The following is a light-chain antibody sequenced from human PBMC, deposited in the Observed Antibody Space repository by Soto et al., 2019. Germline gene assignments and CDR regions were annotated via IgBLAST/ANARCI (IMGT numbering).Light chain of an antibody. CDR3: QQRHMWPIT. V-gene: IGKV3-11*01. CDR1: PSFRGL. J-gene: IGKJ5*01. CDR2: DAY. Sequence: EVVWTPSPINLSLSPGESPTLSCRASPSFRGLLAWYQQKPGQAPRLLIYDAYNRATGIPPRFSGSGSGTDFTLTISSLEPEDSAVYYCQQRHMWPITFGQGTRLEIK.